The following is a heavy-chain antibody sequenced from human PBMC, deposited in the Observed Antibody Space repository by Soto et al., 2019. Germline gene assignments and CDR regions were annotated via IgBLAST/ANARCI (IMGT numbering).Heavy chain of an antibody. J-gene: IGHJ4*02. CDR2: IYNDGTYS. Sequence: PGGSLRLSCAASGFIFKMYWMHWVGQSPGKGLVWISRIYNDGTYSDYADSVRGRFTISRDNVNDTLYLQMNNLRAEDSGLYYCTRGPRPISTGTGAYWGQGTQVTVSS. D-gene: IGHD3-10*01. CDR1: GFIFKMYW. V-gene: IGHV3-74*01. CDR3: TRGPRPISTGTGAY.